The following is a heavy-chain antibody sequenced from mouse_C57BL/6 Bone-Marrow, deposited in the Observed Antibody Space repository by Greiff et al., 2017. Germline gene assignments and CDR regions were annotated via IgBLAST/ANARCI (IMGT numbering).Heavy chain of an antibody. CDR1: GYTFPRYW. Sequence: QVQLQQPGAELVRPGTSVKLSCKASGYTFPRYWMHWVKQRPGQGLEWIGVIDPTNSYTNYNQKFKGKATLTVDTSSSTAYRQLSSLTYEDSAVYYSTSHGGNWYFDFWGTGTTVTVSA. CDR2: IDPTNSYT. CDR3: TSHGGNWYFDF. J-gene: IGHJ1*03. V-gene: IGHV1-59*01.